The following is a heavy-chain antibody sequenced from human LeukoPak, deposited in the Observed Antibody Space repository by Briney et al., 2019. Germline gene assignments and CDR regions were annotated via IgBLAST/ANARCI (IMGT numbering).Heavy chain of an antibody. D-gene: IGHD6-6*01. CDR1: GFTFSSYS. V-gene: IGHV3-21*01. CDR2: ISSSSSYI. J-gene: IGHJ4*02. Sequence: GGSLRLSCAASGFTFSSYSMNWVRQAPGKGLEWVSSISSSSSYIYYADSVKGLFTISRDNAKNSLYLQMNSLRAEDTAVYYCATLRGGSSSGFDYWGQGTLVTVSS. CDR3: ATLRGGSSSGFDY.